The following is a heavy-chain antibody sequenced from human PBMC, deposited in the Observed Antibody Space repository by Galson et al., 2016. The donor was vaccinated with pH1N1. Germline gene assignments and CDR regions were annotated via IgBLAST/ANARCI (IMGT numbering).Heavy chain of an antibody. Sequence: ETLSLTCSVSGGSVSSGDYYWSWIRQPPGKALQWLGYKYYSGSTTYNPSLKSRVTMSVDMSKNQFSLKLTSVTAADTALYFCARRRGVDLIDSWGQGTLVTVS. J-gene: IGHJ4*02. CDR3: ARRRGVDLIDS. V-gene: IGHV4-61*08. CDR2: KYYSGST. CDR1: GGSVSSGDYY.